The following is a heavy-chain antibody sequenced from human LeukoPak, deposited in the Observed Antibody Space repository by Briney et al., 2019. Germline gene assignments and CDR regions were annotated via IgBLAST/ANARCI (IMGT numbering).Heavy chain of an antibody. CDR2: IYYSGST. CDR3: ARSKSSFDLTDY. V-gene: IGHV4-31*03. D-gene: IGHD3-3*01. CDR1: GGSISSGGYY. J-gene: IGHJ4*02. Sequence: PSQTLSLTCTVSGGSISSGGYYWSWIRQHPGKGLEWIGYIYYSGSTYYNPSLKSRVTISVDTSKNQFSLKLSSVTAADTAVYYCARSKSSFDLTDYWGQGTLVTVSS.